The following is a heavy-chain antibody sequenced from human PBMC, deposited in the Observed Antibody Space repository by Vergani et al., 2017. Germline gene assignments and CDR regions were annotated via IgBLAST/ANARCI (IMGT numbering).Heavy chain of an antibody. J-gene: IGHJ6*03. CDR3: ARGRVQSWRLSYYYYMGV. Sequence: QVQLVQSGAEVKKPGASVKVSCKASGYTFTSYDINWVRQATGQGLEWMGWMSPNSGKTGYAQKFQGRVTFTRNTSISTAYMEVSSLRSEDTAVYYCARGRVQSWRLSYYYYMGVWGKGTTVTFSS. CDR2: MSPNSGKT. V-gene: IGHV1-8*01. D-gene: IGHD1-1*01. CDR1: GYTFTSYD.